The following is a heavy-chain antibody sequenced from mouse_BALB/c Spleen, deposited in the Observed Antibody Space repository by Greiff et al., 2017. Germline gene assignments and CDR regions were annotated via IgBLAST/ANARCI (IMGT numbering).Heavy chain of an antibody. CDR3: ARGGPIYDGYYLAY. CDR2: ISYDGSN. CDR1: GYSITSGYY. V-gene: IGHV3-6*02. Sequence: EVKLMESGPGLVKPSQSLSLTCSVTGYSITSGYYWNWIRQFPGNKLEWMGYISYDGSNNYNPSLKNRISITRDTSKNQFFLKLNSVTTEDTATYYCARGGPIYDGYYLAYWGQGTLVTVST. J-gene: IGHJ3*01. D-gene: IGHD2-3*01.